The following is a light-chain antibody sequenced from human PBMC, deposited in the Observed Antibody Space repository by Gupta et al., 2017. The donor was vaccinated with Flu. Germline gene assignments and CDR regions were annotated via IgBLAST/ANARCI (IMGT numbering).Light chain of an antibody. V-gene: IGKV1-39*01. CDR3: QQRDDTAWT. J-gene: IGKJ1*01. CDR2: AAS. Sequence: DIQMTQSPSSLSASVGDRVTITCRASQAINNYLNWYQQQPGKAPKLLIYAASTLKTGVPSRFSGSGSGTEFTLTISTLQPEECATYYCQQRDDTAWTFGQGTKVEIK. CDR1: QAINNY.